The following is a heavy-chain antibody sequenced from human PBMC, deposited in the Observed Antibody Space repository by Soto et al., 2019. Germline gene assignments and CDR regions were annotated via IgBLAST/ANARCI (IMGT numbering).Heavy chain of an antibody. Sequence: ASVKVSCKASGYTFTSYGIIWVRQAPGQGLEWMGWISPWKGNTNYAQSFQGRVTMTTDTSTSTAYMELRSLTSDDTAVYYCARDLDPSGSYYTDYWGPGTLVTVSS. CDR1: GYTFTSYG. V-gene: IGHV1-18*04. CDR3: ARDLDPSGSYYTDY. J-gene: IGHJ4*02. D-gene: IGHD3-10*01. CDR2: ISPWKGNT.